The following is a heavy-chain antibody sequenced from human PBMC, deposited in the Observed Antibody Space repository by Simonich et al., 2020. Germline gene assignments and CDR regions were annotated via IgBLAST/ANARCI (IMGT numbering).Heavy chain of an antibody. Sequence: EVQLVESGGGLIQPGGSLRLSCAASGFTVSSNYMSWVRQAPGKGLEWVSVIYSGGSTYYADSVKGRFTISRDDSKNTLYLQMNSLKTEDTAVYYCTTDLRVRGYSYGYDYWGQGTLVTVSS. CDR3: TTDLRVRGYSYGYDY. CDR2: IYSGGST. CDR1: GFTVSSNY. V-gene: IGHV3-53*01. J-gene: IGHJ4*02. D-gene: IGHD5-18*01.